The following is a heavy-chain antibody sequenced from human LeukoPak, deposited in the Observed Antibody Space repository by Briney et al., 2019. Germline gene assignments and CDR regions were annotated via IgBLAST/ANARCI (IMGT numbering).Heavy chain of an antibody. CDR1: GGSISSYY. D-gene: IGHD3-10*01. J-gene: IGHJ4*02. CDR3: ARVGPVRGLDY. Sequence: SETPSLTCTVSGGSISSYYWSWIRQPPGKGLEWIGYIYYSGSTNYNPSLKSRVTISVDTSKNQFSLKLSSVTAADTAVYYCARVGPVRGLDYWGQGTLVTVSS. CDR2: IYYSGST. V-gene: IGHV4-59*01.